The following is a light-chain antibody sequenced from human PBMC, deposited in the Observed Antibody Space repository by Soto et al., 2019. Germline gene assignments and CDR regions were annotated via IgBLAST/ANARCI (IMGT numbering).Light chain of an antibody. CDR2: KAS. Sequence: DIQMTQSPSTLSASVGDRVTITCRASQSISSWLAWYQQKPGKAPKLLIYKASSLESGVPSRFSGSGSGTEFTLTNSILQPDDFATYYCQQYNSYPSVGGGTKVEIK. V-gene: IGKV1-5*03. CDR1: QSISSW. J-gene: IGKJ4*01. CDR3: QQYNSYPS.